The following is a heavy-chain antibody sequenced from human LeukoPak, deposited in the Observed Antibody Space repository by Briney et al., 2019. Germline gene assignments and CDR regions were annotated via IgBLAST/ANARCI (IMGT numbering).Heavy chain of an antibody. CDR1: GFTFGTYA. V-gene: IGHV3-23*01. Sequence: PGGSLRLSCAASGFTFGTYAMTWVRQAPGKGLEWVSSITGSGDGTSAADSVKGRFTISRDNSKNTLYLQMNSLRVEDTAVYYCAKAGLVRGGALDSWGQGTLVTVSS. CDR2: ITGSGDGT. J-gene: IGHJ4*02. CDR3: AKAGLVRGGALDS. D-gene: IGHD4/OR15-4a*01.